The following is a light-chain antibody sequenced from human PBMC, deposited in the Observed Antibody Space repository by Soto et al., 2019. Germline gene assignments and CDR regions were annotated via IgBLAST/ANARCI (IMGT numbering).Light chain of an antibody. CDR2: DTF. CDR3: QQYDYLIT. J-gene: IGKJ5*01. V-gene: IGKV3-20*01. Sequence: EIVFTQSPCTLSLSPGERATLSCRASQSLNSNYLAWHQQKPGQAPRLLIYDTFSRATGIPDRFSGSGSGTDFTLTISRLEPEDFAVYFCQQYDYLITFGQGTRLEIK. CDR1: QSLNSNY.